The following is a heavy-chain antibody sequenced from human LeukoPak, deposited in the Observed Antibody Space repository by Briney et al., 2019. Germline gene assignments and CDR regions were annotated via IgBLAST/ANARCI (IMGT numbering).Heavy chain of an antibody. CDR1: GFTFSSYS. J-gene: IGHJ4*02. V-gene: IGHV3-48*04. CDR2: ISSSGSTI. Sequence: GSLRLSCAASGFTFSSYSMNWVRQAPGKGLEWVSYISSSGSTIYYADSAKGRFTISRDNAKNSLYLQMNGLRAEDTAVYYCARGGMQLVQGDYWGQGTLVTVSS. CDR3: ARGGMQLVQGDY. D-gene: IGHD6-6*01.